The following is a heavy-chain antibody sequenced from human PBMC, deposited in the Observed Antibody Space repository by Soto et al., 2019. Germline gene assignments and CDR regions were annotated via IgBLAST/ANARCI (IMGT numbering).Heavy chain of an antibody. D-gene: IGHD3-22*01. Sequence: QVQLQESGPGLVKPSETLSLTCTVSGASVSTYYWSWIRQPPGKGLECIAYIYYSGSTYYNPSLKSRVTIALDTSKNQFSLKLSSVTAADTAVYYCARSSSGTYDYWGQGTLVTVSS. J-gene: IGHJ4*02. CDR3: ARSSSGTYDY. CDR1: GASVSTYY. CDR2: IYYSGST. V-gene: IGHV4-59*02.